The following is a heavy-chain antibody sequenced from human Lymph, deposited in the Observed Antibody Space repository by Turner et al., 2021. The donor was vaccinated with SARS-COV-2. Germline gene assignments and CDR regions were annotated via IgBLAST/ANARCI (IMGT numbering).Heavy chain of an antibody. CDR2: IYSGGST. J-gene: IGHJ3*02. CDR3: ARDNPHDAFDI. CDR1: GFNVSSNY. V-gene: IGHV3-53*02. Sequence: EVQLVETGGGLIQPGGSLSLSCAASGFNVSSNYMSWVRQAPGKGLEWVSVIYSGGSTVYADSVRGRFTISRYNSKNTLYLQMNSLRAEDTAVYYCARDNPHDAFDIWGQGTMVTVSS.